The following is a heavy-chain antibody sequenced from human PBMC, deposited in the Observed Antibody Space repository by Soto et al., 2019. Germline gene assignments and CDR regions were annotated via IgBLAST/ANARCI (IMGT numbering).Heavy chain of an antibody. CDR3: ARVFLSVLPYYYYGLDV. J-gene: IGHJ6*02. V-gene: IGHV1-18*01. Sequence: QVQLVQSGVEVKNPGASVRVSCKASAYPFTSYGISWVRQAPGQGLEWMGWISVYNGNTNYAREFQGRVTLTTDTSTSTAYMELRSLRSDDTGVYYCARVFLSVLPYYYYGLDVWGQGTTVIVSS. CDR1: AYPFTSYG. D-gene: IGHD2-15*01. CDR2: ISVYNGNT.